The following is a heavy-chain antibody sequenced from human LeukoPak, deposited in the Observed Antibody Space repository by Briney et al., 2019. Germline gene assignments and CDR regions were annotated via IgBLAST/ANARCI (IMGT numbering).Heavy chain of an antibody. CDR2: IYPGESDT. V-gene: IGHV5-51*01. J-gene: IGHJ4*02. CDR3: ARLSYGSGSYNQIDY. D-gene: IGHD3-10*01. CDR1: GYSFTNYW. Sequence: GESLKISCKGSGYSFTNYWIGWVRQMPGKGLEWIGIIYPGESDTIYSPSFQGQVTISADKSVSTAYLQWSSLKASDTAMYYCARLSYGSGSYNQIDYWGQGTLVTVSS.